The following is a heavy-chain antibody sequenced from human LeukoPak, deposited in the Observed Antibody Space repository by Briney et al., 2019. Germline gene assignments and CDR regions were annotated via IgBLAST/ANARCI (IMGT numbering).Heavy chain of an antibody. Sequence: PSETLSLTCTVSGGSISSGSYYWRWIRQPAGKGLEWIGRIYTSGSTNYNPSLKSRVTIAVDTSKNQFSLKLSSVTAADTAVYYCARVDSSSWLVDYWGQGTLVTVFS. D-gene: IGHD6-13*01. CDR3: ARVDSSSWLVDY. V-gene: IGHV4-61*02. CDR1: GGSISSGSYY. CDR2: IYTSGST. J-gene: IGHJ4*02.